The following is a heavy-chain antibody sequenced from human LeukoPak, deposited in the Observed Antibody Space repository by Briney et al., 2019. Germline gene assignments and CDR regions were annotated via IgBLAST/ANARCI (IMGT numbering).Heavy chain of an antibody. D-gene: IGHD3-3*01. Sequence: SETLSLTCTVYGGSLRNYHWSLIRKPPEKGLEWSGEINHSGSTNDNPSLTSRVTMSVDTSNNQFSLKLGSVTAADTAVYYCVRGHSTIFGAVVTLGRFDPWGQGTLVTVSS. CDR2: INHSGST. CDR3: VRGHSTIFGAVVTLGRFDP. J-gene: IGHJ5*02. CDR1: GGSLRNYH. V-gene: IGHV4-34*01.